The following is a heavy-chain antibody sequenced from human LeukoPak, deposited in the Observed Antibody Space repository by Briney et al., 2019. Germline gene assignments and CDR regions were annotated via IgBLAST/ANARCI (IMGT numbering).Heavy chain of an antibody. CDR3: ARELSDIVVVVAATSFDY. J-gene: IGHJ4*02. V-gene: IGHV1-69*04. D-gene: IGHD2-15*01. Sequence: SVKVSCKASGGTFSSYAISWVRQAPGQGLEWMGRIIPILGIANYAQKFQGRVTITADKSTSTAYMELSSLRSEDTAVYYCARELSDIVVVVAATSFDYWGQGTLVTASS. CDR2: IIPILGIA. CDR1: GGTFSSYA.